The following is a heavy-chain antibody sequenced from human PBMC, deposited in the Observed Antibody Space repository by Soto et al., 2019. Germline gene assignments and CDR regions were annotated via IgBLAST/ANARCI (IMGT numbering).Heavy chain of an antibody. Sequence: SGPTLVNPTETLTLTCTGSGWSRSNGRLGVSWIRQPPGKALEWLAHIFSNGDKSYSTSLRSRLTISKDKYRSQVVLNMTNMDHTESATYYCALIKDCSSNECYLDSLDPRGQAHLLTVP. V-gene: IGHV2-26*01. CDR3: ALIKDCSSNECYLDSLDP. D-gene: IGHD6-13*01. CDR1: GWSRSNGRLG. CDR2: IFSNGDK. J-gene: IGHJ5*02.